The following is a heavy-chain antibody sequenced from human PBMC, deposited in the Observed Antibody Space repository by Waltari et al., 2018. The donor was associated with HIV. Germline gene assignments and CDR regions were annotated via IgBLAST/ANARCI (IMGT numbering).Heavy chain of an antibody. CDR2: IRRKAYGETA. J-gene: IGHJ6*02. V-gene: IGHV3-49*03. Sequence: HLVQSGGGFTQPGRSLRLSCAASGFIFSDSPMSWFRPAPGKGLGWVGFIRRKAYGETAEDAAALEGRFTISRDDSRGIGYLQMDGLKIEDTGVYYCTKGGGKSPGLSVWGQGTTVTVSS. CDR1: GFIFSDSP. D-gene: IGHD3-16*01. CDR3: TKGGGKSPGLSV.